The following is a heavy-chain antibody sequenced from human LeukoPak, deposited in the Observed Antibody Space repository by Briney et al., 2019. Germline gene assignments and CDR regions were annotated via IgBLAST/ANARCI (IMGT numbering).Heavy chain of an antibody. CDR2: IGGSAGTT. Sequence: PGGSLRLSCAASGFTFSNYVMNWVRQAPGKGLEWVSAIGGSAGTTYYADSVNGRFTISRDNSKNTLYLQMNSLRAEDTAVYYCATDYYFDNWGQGTLVTVSS. J-gene: IGHJ4*02. V-gene: IGHV3-23*01. CDR3: ATDYYFDN. CDR1: GFTFSNYV.